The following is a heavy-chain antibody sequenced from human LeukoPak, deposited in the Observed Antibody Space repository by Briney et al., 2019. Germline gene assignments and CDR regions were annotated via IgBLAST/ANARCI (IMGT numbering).Heavy chain of an antibody. CDR1: GGSISSGGYY. CDR3: ASYLSSGWPLGYFQH. D-gene: IGHD6-19*01. J-gene: IGHJ1*01. V-gene: IGHV4-31*03. CDR2: IYYSGST. Sequence: PSETLSLTCTVSGGSISSGGYYWSWIRQHPGKGLEWIGYIYYSGSTYYNPSLKSRVTISVDTSKNQFSLKLSSATAADTAVYYCASYLSSGWPLGYFQHWGQGTLVTVSS.